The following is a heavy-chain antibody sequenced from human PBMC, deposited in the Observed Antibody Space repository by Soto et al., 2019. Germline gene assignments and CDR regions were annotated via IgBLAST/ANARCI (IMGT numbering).Heavy chain of an antibody. CDR3: ARAFGGYCSGRSAYSVEHLGPMHY. J-gene: IGHJ4*01. CDR2: IYYSGRT. V-gene: IGHV4-59*01. D-gene: IGHD2-15*01. Sequence: TVSGGSISSYYWSWIRQPPGKGLEWIGYIYYSGRTNYNPSLKSRVTISVDTSKNQFSLKLSSVTAADTAVYYCARAFGGYCSGRSAYSVEHLGPMHYWDQGTLVTVSS. CDR1: GGSISSYY.